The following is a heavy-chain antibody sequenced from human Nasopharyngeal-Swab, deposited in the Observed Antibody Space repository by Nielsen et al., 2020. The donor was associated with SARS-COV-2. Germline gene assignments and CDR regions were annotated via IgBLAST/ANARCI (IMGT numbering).Heavy chain of an antibody. V-gene: IGHV3-7*05. CDR1: GFTFSSYW. Sequence: GESLQISCAASGFTFSSYWMSWVRQAPGKGLEWVAYIKEDGSEKYFVDSVKGRFTISRDNAKNSLYLQMNSLRAEDTAVYYCARDYTRFDYWGQGTLVTVSS. CDR3: ARDYTRFDY. J-gene: IGHJ4*02. CDR2: IKEDGSEK. D-gene: IGHD3-16*01.